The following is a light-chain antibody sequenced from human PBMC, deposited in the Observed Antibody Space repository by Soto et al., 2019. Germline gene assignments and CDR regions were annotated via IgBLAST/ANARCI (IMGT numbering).Light chain of an antibody. J-gene: IGLJ2*01. CDR1: SSDVGGYNY. V-gene: IGLV2-11*01. Sequence: SVLTQPRSVSGSPGQSVTISCTGTSSDVGGYNYVSWYQQHPGKAPKLMIYDVSKRPSGVPDRFSGSKSSNTASLTISGLQAEDAADCYCCSPEGVGFGGGTKVTVL. CDR2: DVS. CDR3: CSPEGVG.